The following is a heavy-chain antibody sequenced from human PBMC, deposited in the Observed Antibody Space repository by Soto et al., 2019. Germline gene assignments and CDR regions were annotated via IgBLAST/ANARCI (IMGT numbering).Heavy chain of an antibody. CDR3: ARERSTVTTAYYFDY. CDR1: GGSITSGAYF. V-gene: IGHV4-31*11. J-gene: IGHJ4*02. D-gene: IGHD4-17*01. Sequence: PSETLSLTCANTGGSITSGAYFWTWIRQLPGKGLEWIGHISYSGNTGYNPSLKSRVTLSVDTSKNQFSLTLSAVTAADTAVYYCARERSTVTTAYYFDYWGQGTLVTVSS. CDR2: ISYSGNT.